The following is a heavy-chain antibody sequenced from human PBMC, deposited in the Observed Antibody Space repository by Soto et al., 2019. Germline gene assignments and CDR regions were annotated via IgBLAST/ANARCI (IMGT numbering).Heavy chain of an antibody. J-gene: IGHJ5*02. D-gene: IGHD3-10*01. CDR1: GGSFSGYY. CDR2: INHSGST. Sequence: PSETLSLTCAVYGGSFSGYYWSWIRQPPGKGLEWIGEINHSGSTNYNPSLKSRVTISVDTSKNQLSLKLSSVTAADTAVYYCATSPREQYYYGSGTLINWFDPWGQGTLVTVSS. V-gene: IGHV4-34*01. CDR3: ATSPREQYYYGSGTLINWFDP.